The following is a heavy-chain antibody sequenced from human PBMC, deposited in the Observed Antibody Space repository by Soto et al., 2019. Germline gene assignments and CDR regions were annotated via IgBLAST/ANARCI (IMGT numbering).Heavy chain of an antibody. Sequence: GGSLRLSCAASGFAFNTYWMHWVRQVPGKELVWISKINGDGTDIKYADSVKGRFTISRDNAQNTLFLYMDSLRSEDTAVYYCASRDDYYDSSGYPYGMDVWGQGTTVTVSS. CDR3: ASRDDYYDSSGYPYGMDV. V-gene: IGHV3-74*03. D-gene: IGHD3-22*01. CDR2: INGDGTDI. J-gene: IGHJ6*02. CDR1: GFAFNTYW.